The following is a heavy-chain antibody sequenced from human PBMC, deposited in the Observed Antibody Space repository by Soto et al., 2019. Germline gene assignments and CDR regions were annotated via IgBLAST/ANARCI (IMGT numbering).Heavy chain of an antibody. CDR3: ARHYDYIWGSYRYTESSHRYYYMDV. D-gene: IGHD3-16*02. J-gene: IGHJ6*03. CDR2: IYYSGST. V-gene: IGHV4-59*08. Sequence: SETLSLTCTVSGGSISSYYWSWIRQPPGKGLEWIGYIYYSGSTNYNPSLKSRVTISVDTSKNQFSLKLSSVTAADTAVYYCARHYDYIWGSYRYTESSHRYYYMDVWGKGTTVTVSS. CDR1: GGSISSYY.